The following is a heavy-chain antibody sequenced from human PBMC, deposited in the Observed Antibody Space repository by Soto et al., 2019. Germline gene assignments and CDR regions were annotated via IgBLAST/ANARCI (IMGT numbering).Heavy chain of an antibody. Sequence: VQLVETGGGLIQPGGSLRLSCAASGFTVSSNYMSWVRQAPGKGLEWVSVIYSGGSTYYADSVKGRFTISRDNSKNTLYLQMNSLRAEDTAVYYCASPLDDSSGYYYSYWGQGTLVTVSS. CDR3: ASPLDDSSGYYYSY. CDR2: IYSGGST. D-gene: IGHD3-22*01. V-gene: IGHV3-53*02. CDR1: GFTVSSNY. J-gene: IGHJ4*02.